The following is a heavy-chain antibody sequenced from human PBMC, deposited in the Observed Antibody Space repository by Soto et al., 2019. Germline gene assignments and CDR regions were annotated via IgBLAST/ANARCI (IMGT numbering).Heavy chain of an antibody. J-gene: IGHJ4*02. CDR1: GFTFSSYG. D-gene: IGHD5-12*01. Sequence: QVQLVESGGGVVQPGRSLRLSCAASGFTFSSYGMHWVRQAPGKGLEWVAVIWYDGSNKYYADSVKGRFTISRDNSKNPLYLQMNSLRAEDTAVYYCARDSGMATRDFDYWGQGTLVTVSS. CDR2: IWYDGSNK. CDR3: ARDSGMATRDFDY. V-gene: IGHV3-33*01.